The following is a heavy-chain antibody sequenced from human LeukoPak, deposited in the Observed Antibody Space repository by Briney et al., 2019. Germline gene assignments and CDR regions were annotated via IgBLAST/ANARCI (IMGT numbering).Heavy chain of an antibody. CDR1: GGTFSSYA. CDR2: ITPMFGTA. CDR3: AKGATEWLVGPRWFDY. V-gene: IGHV1-69*13. D-gene: IGHD6-19*01. J-gene: IGHJ4*02. Sequence: GASVKVSCKASGGTFSSYAISWVRQAPGQGPEWMGGITPMFGTAKYAQKFQGRVTITADESTSTAYMELSSLRAEDTAVYYCAKGATEWLVGPRWFDYWGQGTLVTVSS.